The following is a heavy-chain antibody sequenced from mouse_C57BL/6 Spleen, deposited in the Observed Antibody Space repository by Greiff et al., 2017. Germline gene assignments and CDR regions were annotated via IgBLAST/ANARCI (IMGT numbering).Heavy chain of an antibody. Sequence: EVQGVESGGGLVKPGGSLKLSCAASGFTFSSYTMSWVRQTPEKRLEWVATISGGGGNTYYPDSVKGRFTISRDNAKNTLYLQMSSLRSEDTALYYCARHEGNHYCDYWGQGTTLTVSS. V-gene: IGHV5-9*01. D-gene: IGHD2-1*01. CDR3: ARHEGNHYCDY. J-gene: IGHJ2*01. CDR2: ISGGGGNT. CDR1: GFTFSSYT.